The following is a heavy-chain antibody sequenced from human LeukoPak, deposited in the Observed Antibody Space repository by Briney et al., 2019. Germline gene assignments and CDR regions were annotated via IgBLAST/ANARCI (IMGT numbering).Heavy chain of an antibody. CDR3: ARAACSGTDCYPRVYGFDL. Sequence: GGSLRLSCETSGFNPRHYWMSWVRQAPGKGLEWVANVKADGRETYYVDSVKGRFTISRDNSKNSVLLQMTTLRAEDTALYYCARAACSGTDCYPRVYGFDLWGQGTMVTVSS. J-gene: IGHJ3*01. V-gene: IGHV3-7*04. CDR1: GFNPRHYW. CDR2: VKADGRET. D-gene: IGHD2-2*01.